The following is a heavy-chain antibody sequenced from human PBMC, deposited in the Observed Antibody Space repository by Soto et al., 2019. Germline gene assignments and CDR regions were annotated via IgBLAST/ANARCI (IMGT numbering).Heavy chain of an antibody. CDR2: INHSGST. D-gene: IGHD6-19*01. CDR3: ARVTGKQWGLDY. Sequence: QVQLQQWGAGLLKPSETLSLTCAVYGGSFSGYYWSWIRQPPGKGLEWIGEINHSGSTNYNPSLKSRVTISVETSKNQFSLKLSSVTAADTAVYYCARVTGKQWGLDYWGQGTLVTVSS. V-gene: IGHV4-34*01. J-gene: IGHJ4*02. CDR1: GGSFSGYY.